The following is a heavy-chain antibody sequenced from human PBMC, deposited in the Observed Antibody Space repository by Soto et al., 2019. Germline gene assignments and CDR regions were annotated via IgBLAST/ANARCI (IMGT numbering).Heavy chain of an antibody. Sequence: SETLSLTCTVSGGSISSGGYYWSWIRQHPGKGLEWIGYIYYSGSTYYNPSLKSRVTISVDTSKNQFSLKLSSVTAADTAVYYCARVAVVVVPAAPGYYMDVWGKGTTVTVSS. J-gene: IGHJ6*03. CDR3: ARVAVVVVPAAPGYYMDV. CDR1: GGSISSGGYY. V-gene: IGHV4-31*03. D-gene: IGHD2-2*01. CDR2: IYYSGST.